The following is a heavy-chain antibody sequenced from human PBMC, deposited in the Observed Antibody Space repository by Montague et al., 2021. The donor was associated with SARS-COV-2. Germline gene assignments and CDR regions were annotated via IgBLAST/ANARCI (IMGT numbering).Heavy chain of an antibody. Sequence: SETLSLTCTVSGGSISSSSYYWGWIRQPPGKGLEWIGSIYYSGSTYYNPSLKSRVTISVDTSENQFSLKLSSVTAADTAVYYCARRSYDILTGYSIPNWFDPWGQGTLVTVSS. CDR1: GGSISSSSYY. V-gene: IGHV4-39*01. CDR3: ARRSYDILTGYSIPNWFDP. J-gene: IGHJ5*02. D-gene: IGHD3-9*01. CDR2: IYYSGST.